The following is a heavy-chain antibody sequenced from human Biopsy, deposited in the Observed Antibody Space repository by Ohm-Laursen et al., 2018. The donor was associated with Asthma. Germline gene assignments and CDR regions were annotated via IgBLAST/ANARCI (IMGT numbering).Heavy chain of an antibody. D-gene: IGHD1-1*01. V-gene: IGHV3-30*01. J-gene: IGHJ3*02. CDR3: VRDGTDDAFDI. CDR2: ISKDASTQ. CDR1: GFSFSNFA. Sequence: SLRLSCAAAGFSFSNFAIYWVRQAPGKGLEWVGVISKDASTQDYADSVKGRFTMARDNSKNTLDLQMNSLREEDTAVYYCVRDGTDDAFDIWGQGTVVSVSS.